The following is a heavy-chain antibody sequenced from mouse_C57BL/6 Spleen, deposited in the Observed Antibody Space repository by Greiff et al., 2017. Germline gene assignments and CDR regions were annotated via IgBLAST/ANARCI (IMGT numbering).Heavy chain of an antibody. V-gene: IGHV10-1*01. J-gene: IGHJ2*01. Sequence: DVHLVESGGGLVQPKGSLKLSCAASGFSFNTYAMNWVRQAPGKGLEWVARIRSKSNNYATYYADSVKDRFTISRDDSESMLYLQMNNLKTEDTAMYYCVRLRYYGSSPYFDYWGQGTTLTVSS. CDR1: GFSFNTYA. CDR2: IRSKSNNYAT. D-gene: IGHD1-1*01. CDR3: VRLRYYGSSPYFDY.